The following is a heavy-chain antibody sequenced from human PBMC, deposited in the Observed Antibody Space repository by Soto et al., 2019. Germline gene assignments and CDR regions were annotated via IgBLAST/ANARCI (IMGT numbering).Heavy chain of an antibody. J-gene: IGHJ5*02. Sequence: SETLSLTCTVSGGSISSSSYYWCWIRQPPGKGLEWIGSIYYSGSTYYNPSLKSRVTISVDTSKNQFSLKLSSVTAADTAVYYCARLVGLIVDTAMVLGNWFDPWGQGTLVTSPQ. V-gene: IGHV4-39*01. CDR2: IYYSGST. CDR1: GGSISSSSYY. D-gene: IGHD5-18*01. CDR3: ARLVGLIVDTAMVLGNWFDP.